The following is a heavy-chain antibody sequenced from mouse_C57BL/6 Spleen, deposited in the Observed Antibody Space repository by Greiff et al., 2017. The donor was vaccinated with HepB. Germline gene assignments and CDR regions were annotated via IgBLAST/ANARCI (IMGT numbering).Heavy chain of an antibody. J-gene: IGHJ4*01. Sequence: EVQGVESGGGLVQPKGSLKLSCAASGFSFNTYAMNWVRQAPGKGLEWVARIRSKSNNYATYYADSVKDRFTISRDDSESMLYLQMNNLKTEDTAMYYCVRHHDYEDAMDYWGQGTSVTVSS. D-gene: IGHD2-4*01. V-gene: IGHV10-1*01. CDR2: IRSKSNNYAT. CDR3: VRHHDYEDAMDY. CDR1: GFSFNTYA.